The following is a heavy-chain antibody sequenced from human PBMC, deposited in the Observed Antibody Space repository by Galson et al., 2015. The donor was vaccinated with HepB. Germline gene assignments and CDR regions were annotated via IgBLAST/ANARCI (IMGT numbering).Heavy chain of an antibody. V-gene: IGHV3-15*01. CDR3: TTTFQLLSYRYYAMDV. J-gene: IGHJ6*02. CDR2: IKSKTDGGTT. CDR1: GFTFSNAW. Sequence: SLRLSCAVSGFTFSNAWMSWVRQAPGKGLEWVGRIKSKTDGGTTDHAAPVKGRFTISRDDSKNTLYLQMNSLKTEDTAVYYCTTTFQLLSYRYYAMDVWGQGTTVTVSS. D-gene: IGHD2-2*01.